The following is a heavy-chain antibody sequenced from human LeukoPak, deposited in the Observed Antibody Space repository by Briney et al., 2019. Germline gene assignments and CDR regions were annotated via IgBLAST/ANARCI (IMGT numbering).Heavy chain of an antibody. Sequence: SETLSLTCTASGGSISSYYWSWIRQPPGKGLEWIGYIYYSGSTNYNPSLKSRVTISVDTSKNQFSLKLSSVTAADTAVYYCARMGASGSFSFDYWGQGTLVTVSS. CDR2: IYYSGST. J-gene: IGHJ4*02. D-gene: IGHD1-26*01. V-gene: IGHV4-59*08. CDR1: GGSISSYY. CDR3: ARMGASGSFSFDY.